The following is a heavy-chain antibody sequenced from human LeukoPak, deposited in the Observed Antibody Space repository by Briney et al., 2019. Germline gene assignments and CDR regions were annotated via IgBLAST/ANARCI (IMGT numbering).Heavy chain of an antibody. CDR2: IYYSGST. J-gene: IGHJ1*01. D-gene: IGHD3-22*01. Sequence: SETLSLTCTVSGGSISSYYWSWIRQPPGKGLEWIGYIYYSGSTNYNPSLKSRVTISLDTSKNQFSLKLSSVTAADTAVYYCARRPNSGYYFRDFGLQHWGQGPLVSVSS. CDR3: ARRPNSGYYFRDFGLQH. V-gene: IGHV4-59*01. CDR1: GGSISSYY.